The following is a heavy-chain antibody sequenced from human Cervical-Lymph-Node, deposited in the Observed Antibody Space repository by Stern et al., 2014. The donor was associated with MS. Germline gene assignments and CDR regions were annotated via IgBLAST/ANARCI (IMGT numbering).Heavy chain of an antibody. CDR2: IDWDDSK. Sequence: QITLKESGPALVKPTQALTLTCTFSGFSLSTSGMRVSWIRQPPGQALEWLARIDWDDSKFYSTSLKTRLTISKDTSKNQLVFTMTNMDPVDTATYYCARSFYDYESAALGPFDYWGQGTLVTVSS. CDR1: GFSLSTSGMR. D-gene: IGHD3-22*01. J-gene: IGHJ4*02. V-gene: IGHV2-70*04. CDR3: ARSFYDYESAALGPFDY.